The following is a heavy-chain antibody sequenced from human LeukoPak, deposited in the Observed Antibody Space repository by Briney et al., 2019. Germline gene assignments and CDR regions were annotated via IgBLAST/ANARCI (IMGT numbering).Heavy chain of an antibody. Sequence: PGGSLRLSCAASGFSFSSHSMNWVRQAPGKGLEWVSSVSSSSSFIYYADSVKGRFTISRDNAKKSLYLQMNSLRAEDTAVYYCPRDRVSGFGPDYWGQGTLVTVSS. J-gene: IGHJ4*02. V-gene: IGHV3-21*01. CDR1: GFSFSSHS. CDR3: PRDRVSGFGPDY. CDR2: VSSSSSFI. D-gene: IGHD3-10*01.